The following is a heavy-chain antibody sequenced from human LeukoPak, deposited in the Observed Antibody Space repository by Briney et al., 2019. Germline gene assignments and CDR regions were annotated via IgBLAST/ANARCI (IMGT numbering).Heavy chain of an antibody. D-gene: IGHD5-12*01. J-gene: IGHJ4*02. V-gene: IGHV3-66*01. CDR3: ARGPSSYHNT. CDR1: EFSVGSNY. Sequence: PGGSLRLSCAASEFSVGSNYMTWVRQAPGKGLEWVSLIYSGGSTYYADSVKGRFTISRDNSNNTLYLQMNSLRSEDTALYYGARGPSSYHNTGGQGTLVTASS. CDR2: IYSGGST.